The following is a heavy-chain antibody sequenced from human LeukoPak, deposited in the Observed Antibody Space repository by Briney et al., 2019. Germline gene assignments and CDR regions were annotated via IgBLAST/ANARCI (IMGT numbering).Heavy chain of an antibody. D-gene: IGHD5-24*01. J-gene: IGHJ5*02. CDR3: ARGWQPLNWFDP. Sequence: SETLSLTCTVSGGSISSYYWSWIRQPPGKGLEWIGYTYYSGSTNYNPSLKSRVTISVDTSKNQFSLKLSSVTAADTAVYYCARGWQPLNWFDPWGQGTLVTVSS. V-gene: IGHV4-59*01. CDR2: TYYSGST. CDR1: GGSISSYY.